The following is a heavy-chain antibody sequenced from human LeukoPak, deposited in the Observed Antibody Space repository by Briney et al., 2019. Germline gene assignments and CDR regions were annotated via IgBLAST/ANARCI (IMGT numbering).Heavy chain of an antibody. CDR1: GFTVTTKT. J-gene: IGHJ4*02. Sequence: GGSLRLSCAASGFTVTTKTMAWVRQAPGRGLEWVSVFYSPGSTYYADSVHGRFTISRDTSLNTLFLQMNSLRAEDTAVYYCAARPPIIVGGPFDYWGQGILVTVSS. CDR3: AARPPIIVGGPFDY. D-gene: IGHD2/OR15-2a*01. V-gene: IGHV3-53*01. CDR2: FYSPGST.